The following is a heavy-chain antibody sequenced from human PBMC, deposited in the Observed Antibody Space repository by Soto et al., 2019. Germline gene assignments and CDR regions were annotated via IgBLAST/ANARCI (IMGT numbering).Heavy chain of an antibody. CDR2: MYHSGST. J-gene: IGHJ4*02. CDR3: AAHAGSTYGPLDY. V-gene: IGHV4-30-2*01. D-gene: IGHD3-10*01. Sequence: PSETLSLTCAVSGGSISSGGYSWSWIRQPPGKGLEWIGYMYHSGSTNYNPSLKSRVTISVDKWKNQFSLQLRSMTAADTAVYYCAAHAGSTYGPLDYWGQGTQVTVSS. CDR1: GGSISSGGYS.